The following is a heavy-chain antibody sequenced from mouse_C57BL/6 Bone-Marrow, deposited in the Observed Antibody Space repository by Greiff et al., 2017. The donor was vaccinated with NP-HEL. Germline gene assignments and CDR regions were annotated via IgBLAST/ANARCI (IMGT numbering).Heavy chain of an antibody. CDR3: TRSGYDGYYAWFAY. J-gene: IGHJ3*01. CDR2: IDPETGGT. Sequence: QVQLQQSGAELVRPGASVTLSCKASGYTFTDYEMHWVKQTPVHGLEWIGAIDPETGGTAYNQKFKGKAILTADKASSTAYMELRRLTSEDSAVYYCTRSGYDGYYAWFAYWGQGTLVTVSA. CDR1: GYTFTDYE. V-gene: IGHV1-15*01. D-gene: IGHD2-3*01.